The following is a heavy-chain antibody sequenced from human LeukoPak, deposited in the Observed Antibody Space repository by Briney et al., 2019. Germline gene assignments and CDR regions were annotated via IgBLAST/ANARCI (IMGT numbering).Heavy chain of an antibody. J-gene: IGHJ4*02. D-gene: IGHD2-15*01. V-gene: IGHV3-48*04. CDR1: GFTFSNYN. CDR3: ARDLGCSGGSCYPGLDY. CDR2: ISSSSSRNTI. Sequence: GGSLRLSCAASGFTFSNYNMNWVRQAPGKGLEWVSYISSSSSRNTIYYADSVKGRFTISRDNAKNSLYLQMNSLRAEDTAVYYCARDLGCSGGSCYPGLDYWGQGTLVTVSS.